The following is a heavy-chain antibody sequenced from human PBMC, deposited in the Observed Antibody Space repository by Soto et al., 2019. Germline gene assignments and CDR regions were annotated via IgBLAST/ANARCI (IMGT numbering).Heavy chain of an antibody. CDR3: AKDRGGGFSGYDLGSFDY. J-gene: IGHJ4*02. CDR1: GFTFSSYG. V-gene: IGHV3-33*06. CDR2: IWYDGSNK. Sequence: GGSLRLSCAASGFTFSSYGMHWVRQAPGKGLEWVAVIWYDGSNKYYADSVKGRFTISRDNSKNTLYLQMNSLRAEDTAVYYCAKDRGGGFSGYDLGSFDYWGQGTLVTVSS. D-gene: IGHD5-12*01.